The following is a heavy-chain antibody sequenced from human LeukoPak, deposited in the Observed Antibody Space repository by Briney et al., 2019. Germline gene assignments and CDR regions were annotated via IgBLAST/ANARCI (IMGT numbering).Heavy chain of an antibody. D-gene: IGHD3-16*01. CDR1: GYTFTAYY. CDR2: INPNSGGT. V-gene: IGHV1-2*02. J-gene: IGHJ4*02. Sequence: ASVKVSCKASGYTFTAYYIHWVRQAPGQGLEWMGLINPNSGGTNYAQKLQGRVTMTRDTSISTAYMELSKLTSDDTAVYYCARDKGTLGGDSWGPGTLVTVSS. CDR3: ARDKGTLGGDS.